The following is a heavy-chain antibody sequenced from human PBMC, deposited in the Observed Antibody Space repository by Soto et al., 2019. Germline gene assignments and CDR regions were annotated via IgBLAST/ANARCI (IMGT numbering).Heavy chain of an antibody. D-gene: IGHD2-2*01. CDR2: IYYSGST. CDR1: GGSISSGDYY. V-gene: IGHV4-30-4*01. J-gene: IGHJ5*02. Sequence: PSETLSLTCTVSGGSISSGDYYWGWIRQPPGKGLEWIGYIYYSGSTYYNPSLKSRVTISVDTSKNQFSLKLSSVTAADTAVYYCARVVVPAVGFDPWGQGTLVTVSS. CDR3: ARVVVPAVGFDP.